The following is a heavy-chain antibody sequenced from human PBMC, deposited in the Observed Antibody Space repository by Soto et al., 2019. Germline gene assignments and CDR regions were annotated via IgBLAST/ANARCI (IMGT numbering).Heavy chain of an antibody. J-gene: IGHJ4*02. D-gene: IGHD6-25*01. V-gene: IGHV3-23*01. CDR2: VSGSGGSP. CDR3: VKGKESGYRGAFDS. Sequence: EEQLLESGGGLVQPGGSLRLSCAASGFNFGSYAMGWVRQAPGRGLEWVSGVSGSGGSPYYADSVKGRLTISKAKSKNTLLLALTNLRPEDTGVYFCVKGKESGYRGAFDSWGEGTMVTVSS. CDR1: GFNFGSYA.